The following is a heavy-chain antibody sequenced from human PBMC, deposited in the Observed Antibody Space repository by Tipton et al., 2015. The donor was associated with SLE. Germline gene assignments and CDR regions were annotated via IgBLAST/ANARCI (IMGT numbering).Heavy chain of an antibody. CDR1: GYTFTNFG. V-gene: IGHV1-18*01. CDR2: ISTQNGDT. CDR3: ARECSGTGCLDY. Sequence: QLVQSGPEVKKPGASVKVSCKASGYTFTNFGISWVRQAPGQGLERMGWISTQNGDTKYAQRFQGRVTMTTDTSTSTTYMALRSPRSDDTAIYYCARECSGTGCLDYWGQGTLVTVSS. D-gene: IGHD2-8*02. J-gene: IGHJ4*02.